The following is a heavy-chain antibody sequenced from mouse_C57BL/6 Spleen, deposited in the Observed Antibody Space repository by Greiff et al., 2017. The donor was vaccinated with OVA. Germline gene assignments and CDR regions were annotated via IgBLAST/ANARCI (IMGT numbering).Heavy chain of an antibody. CDR1: GYTFTGYW. CDR3: ARWDDYDRGDYYAMDY. CDR2: ILPGSGST. D-gene: IGHD2-4*01. Sequence: QVQLKESGAELMKPGASVKLSCKATGYTFTGYWIEWVKQRPGHGLEWIGEILPGSGSTNYDEKFKGKATFTADTSSNPAYMQLSSLPTEDSAIYYCARWDDYDRGDYYAMDYWGQGTSVTVSS. V-gene: IGHV1-9*01. J-gene: IGHJ4*01.